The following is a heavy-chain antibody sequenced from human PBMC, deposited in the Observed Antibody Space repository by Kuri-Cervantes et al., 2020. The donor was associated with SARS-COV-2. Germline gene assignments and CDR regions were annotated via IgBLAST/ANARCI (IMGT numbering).Heavy chain of an antibody. D-gene: IGHD2-21*01. CDR2: VKTNSGNT. Sequence: ASVKVSCKASGYTFTGYYMHWVRQAPGQGLEWMGMVKTNSGNTLYAQFFQGRVTMTRDTSTSTVYMELSSLTSEDTAIYYCYCAPKEGFDSWGQGILVTVSS. V-gene: IGHV1-2*02. J-gene: IGHJ4*02. CDR1: GYTFTGYY. CDR3: YCAPKEGFDS.